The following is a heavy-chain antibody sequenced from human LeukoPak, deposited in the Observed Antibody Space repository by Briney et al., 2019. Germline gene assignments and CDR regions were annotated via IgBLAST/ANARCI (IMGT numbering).Heavy chain of an antibody. J-gene: IGHJ4*02. D-gene: IGHD2-2*01. V-gene: IGHV1-2*02. CDR3: ARALMRDIVVVPLDY. Sequence: ASVKVSCTASGYTFTGYYMHWVRQAPGQGLEWMGWINPNSGGTNYAQKFQGRVTMTRDTSISTAYMELSRLRSDDTAVYYCARALMRDIVVVPLDYWGQGTLVTVSS. CDR1: GYTFTGYY. CDR2: INPNSGGT.